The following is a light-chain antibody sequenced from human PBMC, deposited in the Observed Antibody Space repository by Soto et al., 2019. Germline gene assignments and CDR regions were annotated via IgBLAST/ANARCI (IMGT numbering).Light chain of an antibody. J-gene: IGKJ1*01. CDR1: QSVSSN. V-gene: IGKV3D-15*01. Sequence: EIVMTQSPTILSVSPGERATLSCRASQSVSSNLAWYQQKPGQAPRLLIYGVYTRAPGIPARFSGSGSGTEFTLTISSLQSEDFAIYFCQQYYHWRTFGQGTRVEIK. CDR2: GVY. CDR3: QQYYHWRT.